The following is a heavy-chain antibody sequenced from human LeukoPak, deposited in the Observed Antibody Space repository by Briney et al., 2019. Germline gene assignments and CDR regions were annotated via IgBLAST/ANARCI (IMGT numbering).Heavy chain of an antibody. CDR2: INPSGGST. J-gene: IGHJ3*02. V-gene: IGHV1-46*01. Sequence: ASVKVSCKTSGYTFTNYYIHWVRQAPGQGLEWMGLINPSGGSTTYAQKFQGRVTMTRDMSTSTVYMELSSLRSEDTAVFYCARPSWVKNAFDIWGQGTMVTVSS. CDR1: GYTFTNYY. CDR3: ARPSWVKNAFDI. D-gene: IGHD1-26*01.